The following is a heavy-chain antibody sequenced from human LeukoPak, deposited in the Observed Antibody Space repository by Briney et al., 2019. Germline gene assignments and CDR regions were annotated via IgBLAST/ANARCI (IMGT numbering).Heavy chain of an antibody. V-gene: IGHV1-69*01. J-gene: IGHJ4*02. D-gene: IGHD6-13*01. CDR1: GGTFSSYA. CDR2: IIPIFGTA. Sequence: SVKVSCKASGGTFSSYAISWVRQAPGQGLEWMGGIIPIFGTANYAQKFQGRVTITADESTSTAYMELSSLRSEDTAVYYCARNGGTLAAAGDYWGQGTLVTVSS. CDR3: ARNGGTLAAAGDY.